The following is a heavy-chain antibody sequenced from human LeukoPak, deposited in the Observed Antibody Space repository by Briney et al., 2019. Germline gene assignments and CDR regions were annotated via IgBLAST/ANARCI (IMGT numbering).Heavy chain of an antibody. CDR1: GFTFSNYW. CDR2: IKQDGSEK. D-gene: IGHD1-26*01. Sequence: PGGSLRLSCAASGFTFSNYWMSWVRQAPGKGPEWVANIKQDGSEKYYVDSVKGRFTISRDNAKNSLYPQMNSLRAEDTAVYHCARDKIMGATTGTLFDYWGQGTLVTVSS. CDR3: ARDKIMGATTGTLFDY. V-gene: IGHV3-7*01. J-gene: IGHJ4*02.